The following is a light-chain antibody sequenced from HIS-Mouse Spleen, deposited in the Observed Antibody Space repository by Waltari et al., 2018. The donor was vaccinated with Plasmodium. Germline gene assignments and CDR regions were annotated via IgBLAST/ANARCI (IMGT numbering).Light chain of an antibody. Sequence: SSELTQDPAVSVALGQTVRITCQGASLRSYYASWYQQQPGQATVLVIYGKNNRPPGIPNRFSGSGTGNTASLTMTGARAEDEADYYCITRDSSGTHGVFGGGTKLTVL. CDR2: GKN. J-gene: IGLJ2*01. CDR1: SLRSYY. CDR3: ITRDSSGTHGV. V-gene: IGLV3-19*01.